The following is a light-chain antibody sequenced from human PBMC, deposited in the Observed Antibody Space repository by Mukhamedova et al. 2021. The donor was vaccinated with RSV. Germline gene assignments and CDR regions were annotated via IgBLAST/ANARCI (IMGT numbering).Light chain of an antibody. V-gene: IGKV1-5*03. Sequence: SQSISSWLAWYQQKPGKAPKLLIYKASSLESGVPSRFSGSGSGTEFTLTISSLQPDDFATYYCQQYNSYPWTFGQGTKVEIK. CDR1: QSISSW. CDR3: QQYNSYPWT. CDR2: KAS. J-gene: IGKJ1*01.